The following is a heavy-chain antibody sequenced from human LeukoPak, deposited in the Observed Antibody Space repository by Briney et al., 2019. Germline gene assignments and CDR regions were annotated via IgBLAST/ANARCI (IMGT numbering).Heavy chain of an antibody. CDR3: ARGATGTTDY. CDR1: GFTFSTYG. Sequence: GGSLRLSCAASGFTFSTYGLHWVRQAPGKGLEWVAVIWYDGTYKYYADSVKGRFTISRDNSKNTLYLLMNSLRAEDTAVYYCARGATGTTDYWGQGTLVTVSS. CDR2: IWYDGTYK. J-gene: IGHJ4*02. V-gene: IGHV3-33*01. D-gene: IGHD1-1*01.